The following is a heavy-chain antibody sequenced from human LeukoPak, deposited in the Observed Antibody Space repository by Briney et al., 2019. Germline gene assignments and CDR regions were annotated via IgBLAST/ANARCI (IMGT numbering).Heavy chain of an antibody. D-gene: IGHD1-26*01. J-gene: IGHJ4*02. CDR1: GFTFSSYA. Sequence: GGSLRLSCAASGFTFSSYAMHWVRQAPGKGLEWVAVVSYDGSNKYYADSVKGRFTISRDNSKNTLYLQMNSLGAEDTAVYYCARGGGSAFDYWGQGALVTVSS. CDR3: ARGGGSAFDY. CDR2: VSYDGSNK. V-gene: IGHV3-30-3*01.